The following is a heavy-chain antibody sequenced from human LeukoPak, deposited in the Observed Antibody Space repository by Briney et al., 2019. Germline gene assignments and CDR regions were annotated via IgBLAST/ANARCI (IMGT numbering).Heavy chain of an antibody. CDR2: VNHSGST. J-gene: IGHJ5*02. D-gene: IGHD3-22*01. V-gene: IGHV4-34*01. CDR1: GGSFSGYY. CDR3: ARGASPGYYDSSGYFLRS. Sequence: SETLSLTCAVYGGSFSGYYWSWIRQPPGKGLEWIGEVNHSGSTNYNPSLKSRVTISVDTSKNQFSLKLSSVTAADTAVYYCARGASPGYYDSSGYFLRSWGQGTLVTVSS.